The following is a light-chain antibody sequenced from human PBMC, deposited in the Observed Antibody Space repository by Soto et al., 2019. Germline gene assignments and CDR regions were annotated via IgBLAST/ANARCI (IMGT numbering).Light chain of an antibody. CDR3: SSYTSSSTLI. V-gene: IGLV2-14*01. CDR2: EVS. Sequence: QSALTQPASVSGSPGQSITISCTGTSSDVGVYNYVSWYQLHPGKAPKLMIYEVSNRPSGVSNRFSGSKSGNTASLTISGLQAEDEDDYYCSSYTSSSTLIFGGGTK. CDR1: SSDVGVYNY. J-gene: IGLJ2*01.